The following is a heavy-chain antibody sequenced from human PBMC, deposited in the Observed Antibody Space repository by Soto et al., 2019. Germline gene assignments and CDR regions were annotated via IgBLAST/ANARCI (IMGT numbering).Heavy chain of an antibody. V-gene: IGHV1-69*01. J-gene: IGHJ4*02. Sequence: QVQLVQSGAEVKKPGSSVKVSCKASGGTFSSYAISWVRQAPGQGLEWMGGIIPIFGTANYAQKFQGRVTITADESTSKAYMELSSLRSEDTAVYYCARDHTEAGTLYYFDYWGQGTLVTVSS. CDR2: IIPIFGTA. CDR1: GGTFSSYA. CDR3: ARDHTEAGTLYYFDY. D-gene: IGHD6-19*01.